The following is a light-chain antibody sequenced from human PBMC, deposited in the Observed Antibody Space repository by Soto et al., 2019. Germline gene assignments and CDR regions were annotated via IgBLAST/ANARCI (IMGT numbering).Light chain of an antibody. CDR2: DTT. CDR1: AGAVTSGHY. CDR3: FLSYSGAWV. V-gene: IGLV7-46*01. Sequence: QAVVTQEPSLTVSPGGTVTLTCASSAGAVTSGHYPYWFQQKPGQAPTTPIYDTTNKHSWTPARFSGSLLGGKAALTLSGAQPEDEAYYYCFLSYSGAWVFGGGTQLT. J-gene: IGLJ3*02.